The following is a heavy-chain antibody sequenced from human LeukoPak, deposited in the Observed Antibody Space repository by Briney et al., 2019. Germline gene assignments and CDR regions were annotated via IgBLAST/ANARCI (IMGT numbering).Heavy chain of an antibody. CDR1: GGSISSSSYY. CDR2: IYYSGST. V-gene: IGHV4-39*07. CDR3: ARENYHFGVVIIGYYYYMDV. Sequence: PSETLSLTCTVSGGSISSSSYYWGWIRQPPGKGLEWIGSIYYSGSTYYNPSLKSRVTISVDTSKNQFSLKLSSVTAADTAVYYCARENYHFGVVIIGYYYYMDVWGKGTTVTVSS. J-gene: IGHJ6*03. D-gene: IGHD3-3*01.